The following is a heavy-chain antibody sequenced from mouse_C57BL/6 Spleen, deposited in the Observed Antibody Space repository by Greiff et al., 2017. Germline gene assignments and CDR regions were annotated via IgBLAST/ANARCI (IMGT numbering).Heavy chain of an antibody. D-gene: IGHD3-3*01. V-gene: IGHV1-82*01. CDR1: GYAFSSSW. J-gene: IGHJ2*01. CDR3: ARGGDPDY. Sequence: QVQLQQSGPELVKPGASVKISCKASGYAFSSSWMNWVKQRPGTGLEWIGRIYPGDGDTNYNGKFKGKATLTADKSSSTAYMQLSSLTSEDSAVYCCARGGDPDYWGQGTTLTVSS. CDR2: IYPGDGDT.